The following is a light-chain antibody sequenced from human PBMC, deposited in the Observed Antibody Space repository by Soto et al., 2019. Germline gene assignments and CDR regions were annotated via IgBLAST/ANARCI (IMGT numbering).Light chain of an antibody. CDR3: HQYNSYSRWT. J-gene: IGKJ1*01. V-gene: IGKV1-5*01. CDR2: DAS. Sequence: DIQLPQSPSTLSASVGDGVTSTCRASQSISSWLAWYQQKPGKAPKLLIYDASSLESGVPSRFSGSGSGTEFSLTISSLRPDDFATYYCHQYNSYSRWTFGHGTKVDIK. CDR1: QSISSW.